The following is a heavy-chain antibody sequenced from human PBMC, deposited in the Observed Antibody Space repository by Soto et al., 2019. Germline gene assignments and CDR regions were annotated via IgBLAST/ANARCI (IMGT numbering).Heavy chain of an antibody. CDR1: GGSISPYY. J-gene: IGHJ4*02. CDR3: GKVLVGATGHTDSDS. D-gene: IGHD2-15*01. Sequence: PSETLSLTCTVSGGSISPYYWNWIRQPPGKGLEWIGYIYYTESTNYSPSLKSRVTMSVDTSKNQFSLKLKSVTAADTALYYCGKVLVGATGHTDSDSWGPGTLVTVSS. V-gene: IGHV4-59*08. CDR2: IYYTEST.